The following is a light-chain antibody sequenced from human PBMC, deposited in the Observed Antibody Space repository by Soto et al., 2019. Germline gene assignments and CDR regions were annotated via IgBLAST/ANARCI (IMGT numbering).Light chain of an antibody. J-gene: IGLJ2*01. CDR3: QSYDSTSVV. CDR1: SGSIASNY. CDR2: EDN. V-gene: IGLV6-57*04. Sequence: NFMLTQPHSVSESPGKTVTISCTRSSGSIASNYVQWYQQRPGSAPTTVIYEDNQRPSGVPDRFSGSFDSSSNSASLTISGLKTEDEADYYCQSYDSTSVVFGGGTKLTVL.